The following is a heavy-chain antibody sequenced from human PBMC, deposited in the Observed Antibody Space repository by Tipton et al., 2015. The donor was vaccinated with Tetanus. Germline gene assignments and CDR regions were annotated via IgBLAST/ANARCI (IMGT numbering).Heavy chain of an antibody. CDR3: VRPDRYCSGGSCYLALDS. V-gene: IGHV1-69*01. J-gene: IGHJ4*02. D-gene: IGHD2-15*01. CDR1: GGTLSSYA. CDR2: IIPMFGSA. Sequence: QSGPEVKKPGSSVKVSCKTSGGTLSSYAITWVRQAPGQGLEWMGGIIPMFGSANYAPQFQGRVTMTADSSTGTVYMELSSLRSDDTAVYYCVRPDRYCSGGSCYLALDSWGQGTQITVSS.